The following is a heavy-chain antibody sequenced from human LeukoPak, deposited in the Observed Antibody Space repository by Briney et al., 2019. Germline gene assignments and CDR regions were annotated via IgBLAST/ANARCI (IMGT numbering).Heavy chain of an antibody. CDR3: ANHLACGSTSCPPFDY. D-gene: IGHD2-2*01. J-gene: IGHJ4*02. CDR2: ISGDSNYI. V-gene: IGHV3-21*01. CDR1: GFTFSRYS. Sequence: GGSLRLSCAASGFTFSRYSMSWVRQAPGKGLEWVSSISGDSNYIYYADSVEGRFTISRDNAKNSLYLQMNSLRAEDTAVYYCANHLACGSTSCPPFDYWGQGTLVTVSS.